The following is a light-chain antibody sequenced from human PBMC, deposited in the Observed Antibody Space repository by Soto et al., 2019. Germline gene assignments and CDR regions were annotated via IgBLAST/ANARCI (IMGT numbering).Light chain of an antibody. Sequence: DIQMTQSPSTLTSSVGDRVTITCRASQRISSWLAWYQQKPGTAPKLLISKASGLQSGVPSRFSGLGSGTDFSLIISNLQPNDSATYYCQQYNSYPYTFGQGTNLEIK. CDR2: KAS. CDR3: QQYNSYPYT. CDR1: QRISSW. J-gene: IGKJ2*01. V-gene: IGKV1-5*03.